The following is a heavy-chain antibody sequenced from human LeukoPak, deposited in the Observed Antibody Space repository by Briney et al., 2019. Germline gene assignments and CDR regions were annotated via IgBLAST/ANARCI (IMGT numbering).Heavy chain of an antibody. J-gene: IGHJ4*02. CDR3: ARGQWLLLDYFDY. Sequence: GGSLRLSCAASGFTFSSYAMHWVRQAPGKGLEWVAVISYDGSNKYYADSVKGRFTISRDNSKNTLYLQMNSLRAEDTAVYYCARGQWLLLDYFDYWGQGTLVTVSS. D-gene: IGHD3-22*01. V-gene: IGHV3-30-3*01. CDR2: ISYDGSNK. CDR1: GFTFSSYA.